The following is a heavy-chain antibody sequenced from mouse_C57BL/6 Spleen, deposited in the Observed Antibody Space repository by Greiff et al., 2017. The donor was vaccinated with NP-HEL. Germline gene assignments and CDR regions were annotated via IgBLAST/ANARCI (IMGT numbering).Heavy chain of an antibody. CDR1: GFSLSTFGMG. Sequence: QVTLKVSGPGILQPSQTLSLTCSFSGFSLSTFGMGVGWIRQPSGKGLEWLAHIWWDDDKYYNPALKSRLSISKDTSKNQFFLQIAKVDTADTDTYYCARYYDYGSSQYFEVRGTGTTVTASS. J-gene: IGHJ1*03. CDR3: ARYYDYGSSQYFEV. V-gene: IGHV8-8*01. D-gene: IGHD1-1*01. CDR2: IWWDDDK.